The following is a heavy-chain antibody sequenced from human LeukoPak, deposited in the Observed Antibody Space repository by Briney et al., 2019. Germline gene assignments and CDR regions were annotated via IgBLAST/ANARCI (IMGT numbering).Heavy chain of an antibody. D-gene: IGHD5-18*01. CDR3: ARGRRAVDTAMVTRYWFDY. CDR1: GYTFTSYD. CDR2: MNPNSGNT. Sequence: ASVKVSCKASGYTFTSYDINWMRQATGQGLEWMGWMNPNSGNTGYAQKFQGRVTMTRNTSISTAYMELSSLRSEDTAVYYCARGRRAVDTAMVTRYWFDYWGQGTLVTVSS. J-gene: IGHJ4*02. V-gene: IGHV1-8*01.